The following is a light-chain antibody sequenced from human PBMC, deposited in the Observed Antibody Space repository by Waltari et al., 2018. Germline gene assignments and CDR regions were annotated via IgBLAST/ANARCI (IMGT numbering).Light chain of an antibody. CDR3: QQSYSSPYT. CDR1: QRINSY. Sequence: DIQMTQSPSSLSASVGYRVTITCRASQRINSYLNWYQQKPGKAPKLLIYGASSLQSGVPSGFSGSGSGTEFTLTISSLQPEDSATYYCQQSYSSPYTFGQGTKLEIK. CDR2: GAS. J-gene: IGKJ2*01. V-gene: IGKV1-39*01.